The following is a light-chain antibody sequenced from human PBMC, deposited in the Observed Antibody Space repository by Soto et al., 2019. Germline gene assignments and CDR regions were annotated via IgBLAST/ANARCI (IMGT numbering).Light chain of an antibody. CDR2: KAS. CDR1: QSINTW. CDR3: QQYNSYSRT. V-gene: IGKV1-5*03. Sequence: DIQMTQSPSTLSASVGDRLTITCRASQSINTWLAWYQQKPGKAPKLLIYKASSLESGVPSRFSGSGSGTEFTLTISGLQPDDFATYYCQQYNSYSRTFGQGTKVEFK. J-gene: IGKJ1*01.